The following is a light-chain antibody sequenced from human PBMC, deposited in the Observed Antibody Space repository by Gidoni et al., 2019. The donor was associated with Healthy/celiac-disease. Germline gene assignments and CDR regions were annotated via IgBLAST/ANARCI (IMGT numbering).Light chain of an antibody. Sequence: SSELTQDPAVYVALGQTVRITCQGDSLRSYYASWYQPKTGQAPVLVIYGKNNRPSGIPDRCSGSSSGNTASLTITGAQAEEEADYYCNSRDSSANHVVFGGGTKLTVL. CDR1: SLRSYY. J-gene: IGLJ2*01. V-gene: IGLV3-19*01. CDR3: NSRDSSANHVV. CDR2: GKN.